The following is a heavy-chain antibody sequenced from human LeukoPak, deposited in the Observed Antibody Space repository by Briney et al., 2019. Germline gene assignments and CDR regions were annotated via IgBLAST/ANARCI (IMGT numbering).Heavy chain of an antibody. J-gene: IGHJ4*02. CDR1: GFTFSNDW. V-gene: IGHV3-7*01. Sequence: GGSLRLSCAASGFTFSNDWMCWVRQAPGKGLEWVANINQDESKKYYADSVKGRFTISRDNAKNSLYLQMSSLTAEDTAMYYCARDHAYRADFWGQGTLVTVSS. CDR3: ARDHAYRADF. CDR2: INQDESKK. D-gene: IGHD2-2*01.